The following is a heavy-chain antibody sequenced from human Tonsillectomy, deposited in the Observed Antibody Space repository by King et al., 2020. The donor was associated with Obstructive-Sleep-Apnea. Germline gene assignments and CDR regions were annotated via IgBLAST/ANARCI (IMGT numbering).Heavy chain of an antibody. D-gene: IGHD3-22*01. CDR1: GFTLISYG. CDR2: IWYDGSNK. Sequence: VQLVESGGGVVQPGRALRLSCAASGFTLISYGIHWVRQVPGKGLEWVAVIWYDGSNKYYADSVKGRFTISRDNSKNTLYLQMNSQRAEDTAVYYCARDGSYYYDSSGYSDYWGQGTLVTVSS. CDR3: ARDGSYYYDSSGYSDY. V-gene: IGHV3-33*01. J-gene: IGHJ4*02.